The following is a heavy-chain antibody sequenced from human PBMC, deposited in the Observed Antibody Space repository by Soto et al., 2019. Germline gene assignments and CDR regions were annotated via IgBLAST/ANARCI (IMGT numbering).Heavy chain of an antibody. Sequence: PGGSLRLSCAVSGFTFSSYWMSWVRQAPGKGLEWVANIKKDGSEKYYVDSVKGRFTISRDDAKNSLYLQMNSLRADDTAVYYCAVDDFGGTGYGGCDYWGQGTLVTVSS. V-gene: IGHV3-7*03. CDR3: AVDDFGGTGYGGCDY. J-gene: IGHJ4*02. D-gene: IGHD4-17*01. CDR2: IKKDGSEK. CDR1: GFTFSSYW.